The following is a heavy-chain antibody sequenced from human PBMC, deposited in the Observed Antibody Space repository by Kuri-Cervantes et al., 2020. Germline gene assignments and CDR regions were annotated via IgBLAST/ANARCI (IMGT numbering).Heavy chain of an antibody. J-gene: IGHJ6*02. CDR2: ISYDGSNK. Sequence: GESLKISCAASGFTFSSYGMHWVRQAPGKGLEWVAVISYDGSNKYYADSVKGRFTISRDNSKNTLYLQMNSLRAEDTAVYYCARDAEGPCGGDCYTPQRGYYGMDVWGQGTTVTVSS. V-gene: IGHV3-30*03. D-gene: IGHD2-21*02. CDR3: ARDAEGPCGGDCYTPQRGYYGMDV. CDR1: GFTFSSYG.